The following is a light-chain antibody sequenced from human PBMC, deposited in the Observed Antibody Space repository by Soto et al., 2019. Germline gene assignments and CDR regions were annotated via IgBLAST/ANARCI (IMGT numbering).Light chain of an antibody. V-gene: IGLV2-11*01. J-gene: IGLJ1*01. CDR3: CSFAGSYV. CDR1: SGDVGGYNY. Sequence: QSALTQPRSVSGSPGQSVTISCTGTSGDVGGYNYVSWYQQPPGKAPKLMIFDVTKRPSGVPDRFSGSKSGNTASLTISGLQAEDEADYYCCSFAGSYVFGTGTKLTVL. CDR2: DVT.